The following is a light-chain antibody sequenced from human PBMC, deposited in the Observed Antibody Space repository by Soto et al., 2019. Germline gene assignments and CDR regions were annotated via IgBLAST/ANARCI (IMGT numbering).Light chain of an antibody. CDR3: QQYNNFPGLT. J-gene: IGKJ4*01. V-gene: IGKV3-15*01. Sequence: EIVMTQSPATLSVSPGERATLSCRASQSVSSNLAWYQQKPGQAPRLLIYGASTRATGIPARFSGSGSGTEFTLTISSLQSEDFAVYYCQQYNNFPGLTSGGGTKVEIK. CDR2: GAS. CDR1: QSVSSN.